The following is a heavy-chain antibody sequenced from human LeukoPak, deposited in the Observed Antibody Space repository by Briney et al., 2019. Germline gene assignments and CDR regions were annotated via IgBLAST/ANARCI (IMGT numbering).Heavy chain of an antibody. Sequence: GSLRLSCAASGFTFSSYSMNWVRQAPGKGLEWIGRIYTSGSTNYNPSLKSRVTMSVDTSKNQFSLKLSSVTAADTAVYYCARDQGAGTMDCWGQGTLVTVSS. CDR1: GFTFSSYS. J-gene: IGHJ4*02. D-gene: IGHD1-1*01. V-gene: IGHV4-4*07. CDR2: IYTSGST. CDR3: ARDQGAGTMDC.